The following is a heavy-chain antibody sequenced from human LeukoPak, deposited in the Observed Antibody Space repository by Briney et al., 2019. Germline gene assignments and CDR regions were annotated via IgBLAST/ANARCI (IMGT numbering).Heavy chain of an antibody. V-gene: IGHV3-23*01. CDR3: AREWGYSGSYYPY. Sequence: GGSLRLSCAASGFIFSNYAMTWVRQAPGKGLEWVSILGGLSESVYYPDSVKGRFTVSRDNSKDTLYLEINSLRAEDTAVYYCAREWGYSGSYYPYWGQGTLVTVSS. J-gene: IGHJ4*02. D-gene: IGHD1-26*01. CDR2: LGGLSESV. CDR1: GFIFSNYA.